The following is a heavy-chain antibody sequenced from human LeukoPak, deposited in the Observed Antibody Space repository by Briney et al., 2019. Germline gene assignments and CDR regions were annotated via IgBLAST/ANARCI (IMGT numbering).Heavy chain of an antibody. V-gene: IGHV1-69*04. Sequence: GASVKVSCTASVYTFTRYYIHWVRQAPGQGLEWMGRLIPILGIANYAQKFQGRVTITADKSTSTAYMELSSLRSEDTAVYYCAREDLAAEARFDYWGQGTLVTVSS. J-gene: IGHJ4*02. CDR2: LIPILGIA. CDR1: VYTFTRYY. D-gene: IGHD6-25*01. CDR3: AREDLAAEARFDY.